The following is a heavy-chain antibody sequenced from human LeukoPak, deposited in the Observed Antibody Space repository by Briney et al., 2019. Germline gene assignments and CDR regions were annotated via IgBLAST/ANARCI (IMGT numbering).Heavy chain of an antibody. CDR2: ISSSSSCI. V-gene: IGHV3-21*01. Sequence: GGSLRLSCAASGFTFSSYSMNWVRQAPGKGLEWVSSISSSSSCIYYADSVKGRFTISRDNAKNSLYLQMNSLRAEDTAVYYCARDIADILTGYYPTFDYWGQGTLVTVSS. J-gene: IGHJ4*02. CDR3: ARDIADILTGYYPTFDY. CDR1: GFTFSSYS. D-gene: IGHD3-9*01.